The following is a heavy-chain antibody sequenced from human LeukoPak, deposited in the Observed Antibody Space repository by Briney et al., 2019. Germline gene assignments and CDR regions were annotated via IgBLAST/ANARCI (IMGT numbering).Heavy chain of an antibody. V-gene: IGHV4-59*08. Sequence: SETLSLTCTVSGGSISGYYWSSIRQPPRKGLEWIGSIYSSGTTNYNPSLKSRVTISVDTSKNQFSLRLSSVTAADTAVYYCARGYRNLDVWGQGTTVTVSS. D-gene: IGHD5-24*01. CDR2: IYSSGTT. J-gene: IGHJ6*02. CDR3: ARGYRNLDV. CDR1: GGSISGYY.